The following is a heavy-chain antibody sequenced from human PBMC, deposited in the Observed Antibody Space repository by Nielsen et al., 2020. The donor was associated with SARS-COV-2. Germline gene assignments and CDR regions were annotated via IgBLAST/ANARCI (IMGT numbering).Heavy chain of an antibody. CDR3: ARRGRVVVPAATTPNLYYYYYGMDV. D-gene: IGHD2-2*01. CDR1: GYTFTSYA. J-gene: IGHJ6*02. Sequence: ASVKVSCKASGYTFTSYAMHWVRQAPGQRLEWMGWINAGNGNTKYSQKFQGRVTITRDTSASTAYMELSSLRSEDTAVYYCARRGRVVVPAATTPNLYYYYYGMDVWGQGTTVTVSS. V-gene: IGHV1-3*01. CDR2: INAGNGNT.